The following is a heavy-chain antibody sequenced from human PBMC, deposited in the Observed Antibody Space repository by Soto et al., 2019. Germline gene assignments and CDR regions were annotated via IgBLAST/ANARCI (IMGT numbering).Heavy chain of an antibody. D-gene: IGHD6-19*01. J-gene: IGHJ4*02. CDR2: IYSSGST. CDR3: ATGVRGWYGWLDF. Sequence: QVQLQESGPGLVKPSQTLSLTCTVSGGSISSGGYYWSWIRQHPGKGLEWIGYIYSSGSTYYNPSLKIRVTVAVDTSMNQVSLKLSSVTAADTAVYYCATGVRGWYGWLDFLGQGTLGTGSS. CDR1: GGSISSGGYY. V-gene: IGHV4-31*03.